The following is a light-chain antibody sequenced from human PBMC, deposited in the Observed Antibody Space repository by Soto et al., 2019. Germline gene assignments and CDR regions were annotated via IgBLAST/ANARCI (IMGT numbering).Light chain of an antibody. CDR3: TSYTSSRTPYV. CDR2: EVS. Sequence: QSVLTQPASVSGSPGQSITISCTGTSSDVGGYTYVSWYQQRPGKAPELMIFEVSNRPSGVSNRFSGSKSGNTASLTISGLQAEDEADYYCTSYTSSRTPYVFGTGTKGTVL. CDR1: SSDVGGYTY. V-gene: IGLV2-14*01. J-gene: IGLJ1*01.